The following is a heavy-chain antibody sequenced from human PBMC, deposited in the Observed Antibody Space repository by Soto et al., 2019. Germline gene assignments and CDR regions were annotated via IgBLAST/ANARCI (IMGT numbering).Heavy chain of an antibody. J-gene: IGHJ4*02. CDR2: VYHSGTT. V-gene: IGHV4-61*03. CDR1: GGSISSSSYY. D-gene: IGHD3-22*01. CDR3: ARMNYYDTSGYPFDY. Sequence: PSETLSLTCTVSGGSISSSSYYWSWIRQSPGKGPEWIGYVYHSGTTNYNPSLESRVTMSSDTSKNHFSLKLNSVTAADTAMYYCARMNYYDTSGYPFDYWGQGMMVTVSS.